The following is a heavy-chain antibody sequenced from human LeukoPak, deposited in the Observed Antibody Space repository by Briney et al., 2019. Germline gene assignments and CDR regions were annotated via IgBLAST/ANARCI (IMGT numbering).Heavy chain of an antibody. CDR2: IHYSGHS. Sequence: SETLSLTCTMSGSSMTSYYWAWIRQPPGKGLEWIGYIHYSGHSNHNASLESRVTVSLDTSSNQFSLRLGPVPAADTAVYYCARITGPYDAFDIWGQGTMVIVSS. CDR1: GSSMTSYY. CDR3: ARITGPYDAFDI. J-gene: IGHJ3*02. D-gene: IGHD1-20*01. V-gene: IGHV4-59*08.